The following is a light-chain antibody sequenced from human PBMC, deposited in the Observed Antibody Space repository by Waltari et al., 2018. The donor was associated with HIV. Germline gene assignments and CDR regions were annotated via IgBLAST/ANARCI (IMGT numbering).Light chain of an antibody. CDR1: SPPLESTP. CDR3: ATWDDSLNGYV. V-gene: IGLV1-44*01. J-gene: IGLJ1*01. Sequence: QSVLTQPPSASGPPGQRVPISCSARSPPLESTPVSLYQQLPGTAPKRLTYRNNQRPSGGPDRFSGSKSGTSAALAISGLQSEDEADYYCATWDDSLNGYVLGAGTRVTVL. CDR2: RNN.